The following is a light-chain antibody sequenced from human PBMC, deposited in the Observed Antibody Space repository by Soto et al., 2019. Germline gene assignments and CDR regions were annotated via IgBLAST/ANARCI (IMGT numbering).Light chain of an antibody. CDR2: GAS. CDR1: QTVSRSA. J-gene: IGKJ5*01. CDR3: QQYGSSPIT. Sequence: EIVLTQSPCTLSLSPGERATLSCRASQTVSRSALAWYQQKPGQAPRLLIYGASNRATGIPDRFSGSGSGTEYTLTISRLQSEDFAVYYCQQYGSSPITFGQGTRLEIK. V-gene: IGKV3-20*01.